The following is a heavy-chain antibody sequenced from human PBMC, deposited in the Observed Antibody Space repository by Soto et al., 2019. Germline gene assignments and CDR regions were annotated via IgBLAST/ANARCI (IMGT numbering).Heavy chain of an antibody. J-gene: IGHJ3*02. CDR2: ISGSGGSS. CDR1: GFTFSSYA. D-gene: IGHD2-2*01. CDR3: EKDPSSRALRDAFDI. Sequence: AGGSLRLSCAASGFTFSSYAMSWVRQAPGKGLEWVSAISGSGGSSYYADSVKGRFTISRDNSKNTLYLQMNSLRAEDTAVYYCEKDPSSRALRDAFDIWGQGTMVNVSS. V-gene: IGHV3-23*01.